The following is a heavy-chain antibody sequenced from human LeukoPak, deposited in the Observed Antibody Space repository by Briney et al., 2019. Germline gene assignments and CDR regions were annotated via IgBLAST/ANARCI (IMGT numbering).Heavy chain of an antibody. CDR1: GFTFSSYW. CDR2: INSDGSST. Sequence: GGSLRLSCAASGFTFSSYWMHWVRQAPGNGLVWVSRINSDGSSTSYADSVKGRCTISRDNAKNTLYLQMNSLRAEDTAVYYCARDLEQWLTDGDYWGQGTLVTVSS. J-gene: IGHJ4*02. CDR3: ARDLEQWLTDGDY. D-gene: IGHD6-19*01. V-gene: IGHV3-74*01.